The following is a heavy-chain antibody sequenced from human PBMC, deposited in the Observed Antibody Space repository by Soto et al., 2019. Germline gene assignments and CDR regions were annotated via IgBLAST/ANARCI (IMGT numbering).Heavy chain of an antibody. J-gene: IGHJ2*01. V-gene: IGHV2-5*02. CDR3: EHPTSEPSSGWYFDL. Sequence: QITLKESGPTLVKPTQTLTLTCTFSGFSLSTSGVGVGLIRQPPGKALEWLALIYWDDDKRYSPSLKSRLTITEDTSKNQVVLTMTNMDPVDTATYYCEHPTSEPSSGWYFDLWGRGTLFTVYS. CDR2: IYWDDDK. D-gene: IGHD6-19*01. CDR1: GFSLSTSGVG.